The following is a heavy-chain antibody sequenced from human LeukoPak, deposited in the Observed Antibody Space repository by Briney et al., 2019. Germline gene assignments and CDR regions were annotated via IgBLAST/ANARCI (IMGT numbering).Heavy chain of an antibody. CDR1: GGSISSYY. Sequence: SETLSLTCTVSGGSISSYYWSWIRQPPGKGLEWIGYIYYSGSTNYNPSPKSRVTISVDTSKNQFSLKLSSVTAAGTAVYYCARGGGPHFIDYWGQGTLVTVSS. V-gene: IGHV4-59*01. CDR2: IYYSGST. D-gene: IGHD3-16*01. J-gene: IGHJ4*02. CDR3: ARGGGPHFIDY.